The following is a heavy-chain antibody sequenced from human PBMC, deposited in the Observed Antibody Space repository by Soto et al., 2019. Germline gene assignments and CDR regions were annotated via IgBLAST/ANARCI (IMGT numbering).Heavy chain of an antibody. Sequence: LRLSCAASGFTFSSYAMSWVRQAPGKGLEWVSAISGSGGSTYYADSVKGRFTISRGNSKNTLYLQMNSLRAEDTAVYYCAKYSKQQLHWFDPWGQGTLVTVSS. CDR1: GFTFSSYA. D-gene: IGHD6-13*01. J-gene: IGHJ5*02. V-gene: IGHV3-23*01. CDR2: ISGSGGST. CDR3: AKYSKQQLHWFDP.